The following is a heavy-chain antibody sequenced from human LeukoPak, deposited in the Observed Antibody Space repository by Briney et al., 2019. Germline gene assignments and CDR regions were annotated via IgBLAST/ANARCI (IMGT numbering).Heavy chain of an antibody. CDR1: RFTFSTSW. CDR3: AELGITMIGGV. V-gene: IGHV3-23*01. Sequence: PGGSLRLSCAASRFTFSTSWMNWVRQAPGKGLEWVSAISGSGGSTYYADSVKGRFTISRDNAKNSLYLQMNSLRAEDTAVYHCAELGITMIGGVWGKGTTVTISS. J-gene: IGHJ6*04. CDR2: ISGSGGST. D-gene: IGHD3-10*02.